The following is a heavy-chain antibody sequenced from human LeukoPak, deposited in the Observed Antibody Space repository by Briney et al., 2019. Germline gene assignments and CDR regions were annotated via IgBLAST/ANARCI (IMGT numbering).Heavy chain of an antibody. Sequence: SNTLSLTVAVSGYWIDSGYYWGWIRQPPGKGLEWIGSIYHSGSTYYNPSLKSRVTISVDTSKNQFSLKLSSVTAADTAVYYCARNSEVAVSPDYWGQGTLVTVSS. CDR3: ARNSEVAVSPDY. D-gene: IGHD4-11*01. CDR1: GYWIDSGYY. V-gene: IGHV4-38-2*01. CDR2: IYHSGST. J-gene: IGHJ4*02.